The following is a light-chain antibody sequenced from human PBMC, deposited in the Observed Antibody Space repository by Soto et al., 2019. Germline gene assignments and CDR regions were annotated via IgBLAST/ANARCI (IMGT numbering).Light chain of an antibody. CDR1: QSVSSTW. Sequence: EIVLTQSPGTLSLSAGERATLSCRVSQSVSSTWLAWYQQKPGQAPRLLIYGASSRATGIPDRCSGSGSGTDFTLTISSLEAEDFAVYYWQQYGNSPRTFGQGTKVEI. J-gene: IGKJ1*01. V-gene: IGKV3-20*01. CDR2: GAS. CDR3: QQYGNSPRT.